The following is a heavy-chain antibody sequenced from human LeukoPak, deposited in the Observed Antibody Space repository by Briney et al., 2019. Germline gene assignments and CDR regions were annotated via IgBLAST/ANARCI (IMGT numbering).Heavy chain of an antibody. D-gene: IGHD3-3*01. CDR1: GGSISSYY. CDR2: IYYSGST. Sequence: SETLSLTCTVSGGSISSYYWSWIRQPPGKGLEWIGYIYYSGSTNYNPSLKSRVTISVDTSKNQFSLKLSSVTAADTAVHYCARANVLRFLEWLPAFDYWGQGTLVTVSS. J-gene: IGHJ4*02. V-gene: IGHV4-59*08. CDR3: ARANVLRFLEWLPAFDY.